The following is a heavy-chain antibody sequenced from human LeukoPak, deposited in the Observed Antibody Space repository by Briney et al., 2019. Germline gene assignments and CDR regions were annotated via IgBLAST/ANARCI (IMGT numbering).Heavy chain of an antibody. CDR2: ISSSSSYI. D-gene: IGHD2-2*02. CDR1: GFTFSSYS. V-gene: IGHV3-21*01. J-gene: IGHJ6*03. Sequence: GGSLRLSCAASGFTFSSYSMNWVRQAPGKGLEWVSSISSSSSYIHYADSVKGRFTISRDNAKNSLYLQMNSLRAEDTAVYYSAREAPASIVVVPAAIAALTGGYYYYYMDVWGKGTTVTVSS. CDR3: AREAPASIVVVPAAIAALTGGYYYYYMDV.